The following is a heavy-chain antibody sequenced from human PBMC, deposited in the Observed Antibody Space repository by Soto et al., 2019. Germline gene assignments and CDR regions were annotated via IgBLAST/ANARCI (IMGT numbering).Heavy chain of an antibody. V-gene: IGHV3-48*03. D-gene: IGHD7-27*01. J-gene: IGHJ3*02. CDR2: ISSSGSTI. CDR1: GFTFSSYE. CDR3: ARDSGIKLGGDDAFDI. Sequence: GGSLRLSCAASGFTFSSYEMNWVRQAPGKGLEWVSYISSSGSTIYYADSVKGRFTISRDNAKNSLYLQMNSLRAEDTAVYYCARDSGIKLGGDDAFDIWGQGTMVTVSS.